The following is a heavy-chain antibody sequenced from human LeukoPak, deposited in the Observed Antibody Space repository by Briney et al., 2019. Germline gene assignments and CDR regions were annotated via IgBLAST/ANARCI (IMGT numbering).Heavy chain of an antibody. CDR3: ARSMDYYDTRGHFMIWAMDV. CDR2: VYYSGEA. Sequence: KPSETLSLTCTVSGGSLSSSSHYWGWMRQPPGKELEWIGSVYYSGEAHYNPSLKSRLTVSVDRSSNQFSLKLTSVTAADTAVYFCARSMDYYDTRGHFMIWAMDVWGKGTTVIVSA. V-gene: IGHV4-39*01. CDR1: GGSLSSSSHY. D-gene: IGHD3-22*01. J-gene: IGHJ6*04.